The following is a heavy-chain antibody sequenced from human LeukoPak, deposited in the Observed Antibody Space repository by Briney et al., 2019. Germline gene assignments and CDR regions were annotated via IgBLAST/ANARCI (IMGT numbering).Heavy chain of an antibody. CDR3: ASLGQAAADYYYYYMDV. CDR1: GGTFSSYA. Sequence: SVRVSCKASGGTFSSYAISWVRQAPGQGLEWMGGIIPIFGTANYAQKFQGRVTITTDESTSTAYMELSSLRSEDTAVYYCASLGQAAADYYYYYMDVWGKGTTVTVSS. J-gene: IGHJ6*03. CDR2: IIPIFGTA. D-gene: IGHD6-13*01. V-gene: IGHV1-69*05.